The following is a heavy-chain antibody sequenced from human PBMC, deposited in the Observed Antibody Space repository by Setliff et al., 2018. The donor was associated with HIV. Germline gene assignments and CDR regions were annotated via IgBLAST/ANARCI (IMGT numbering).Heavy chain of an antibody. CDR2: INPSVGST. J-gene: IGHJ4*02. Sequence: ASVKVSCKASGYILTSHYMHWVRQAPGQGLEWMGIINPSVGSTSYAQKFQGRVTMARDTSTSTVYMELSSLRSEDTAVYYCAREYDVLLWIGSQYGRGNLDSWGQGTPVTVSA. CDR1: GYILTSHY. CDR3: AREYDVLLWIGSQYGRGNLDS. V-gene: IGHV1-46*01. D-gene: IGHD3-10*01.